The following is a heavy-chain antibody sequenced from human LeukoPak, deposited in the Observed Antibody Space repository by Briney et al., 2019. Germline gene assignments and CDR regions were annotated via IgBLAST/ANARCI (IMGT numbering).Heavy chain of an antibody. CDR2: IFYSGST. V-gene: IGHV4-39*01. Sequence: ETLSLICTVSGGSLSGRLYYWAWIRQPPGKGLEWIGSIFYSGSTYFNPSLKSRVTLSVATSKNQFSLRLSSVTAADAGPYYCARLKISTAGDAFDIWGQGIMVTVSS. CDR1: GGSLSGRLYY. J-gene: IGHJ3*02. CDR3: ARLKISTAGDAFDI. D-gene: IGHD6-13*01.